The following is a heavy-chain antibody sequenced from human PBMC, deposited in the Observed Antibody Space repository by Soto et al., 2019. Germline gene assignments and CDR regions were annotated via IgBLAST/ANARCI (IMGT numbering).Heavy chain of an antibody. J-gene: IGHJ4*02. CDR1: GFTFYSYA. D-gene: IGHD1-26*01. CDR2: IGSVGGDT. V-gene: IGHV3-23*01. Sequence: EVQLLESGGGLVQPGGSLRLSCAASGFTFYSYAMSWVRQAPGKGLEWVSTIGSVGGDTYYADSVKGRFTISRDDSKNTLLLQMNSLRAEDTAVYYCAKVGDVYNSFFDYWGQGTLVTVSS. CDR3: AKVGDVYNSFFDY.